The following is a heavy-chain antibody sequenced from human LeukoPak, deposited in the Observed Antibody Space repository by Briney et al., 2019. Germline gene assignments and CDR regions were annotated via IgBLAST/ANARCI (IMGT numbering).Heavy chain of an antibody. V-gene: IGHV3-30*02. D-gene: IGHD1-26*01. CDR2: TRYDGTIK. Sequence: AGGSPRLSCAAFGFSFSNYGMHWVRQTPGKGLESVAFTRYDGTIKDYADSVKGRFTISRDNSQNVLHLQMKSLRTEDTAVYYCAKELLLGYFYMDVWGKGTTVIVSS. J-gene: IGHJ6*03. CDR1: GFSFSNYG. CDR3: AKELLLGYFYMDV.